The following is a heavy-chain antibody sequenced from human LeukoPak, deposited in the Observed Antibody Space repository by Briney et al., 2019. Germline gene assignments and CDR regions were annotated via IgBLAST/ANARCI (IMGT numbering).Heavy chain of an antibody. CDR2: INPNSGGT. D-gene: IGHD6-13*01. CDR1: GYTFTGYY. J-gene: IGHJ6*03. V-gene: IGHV1-2*02. Sequence: ASVKVSCKAYGYTFTGYYMHWVRQAPGQGLEWMGWINPNSGGTNYAQKFQGRVTMTRDTSISTAYMELSRLRSDDTAVYYCARVVAAAGTVYYYYYMDVWGKGTTVTISS. CDR3: ARVVAAAGTVYYYYYMDV.